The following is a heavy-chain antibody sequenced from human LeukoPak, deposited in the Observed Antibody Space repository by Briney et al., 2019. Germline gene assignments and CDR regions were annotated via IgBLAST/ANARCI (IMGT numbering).Heavy chain of an antibody. Sequence: GGSLRLSCAASGFTFSGSAMHWVRQASGKGLEWVGRIRSKANSYATAYAASVKGRFTISRDDSKNTAYLQMNSLKTEDTAVYYCAKERPDSSGWYYYYYGMDVWGQGTTVTVSS. CDR1: GFTFSGSA. J-gene: IGHJ6*02. CDR2: IRSKANSYAT. V-gene: IGHV3-73*01. CDR3: AKERPDSSGWYYYYYGMDV. D-gene: IGHD6-19*01.